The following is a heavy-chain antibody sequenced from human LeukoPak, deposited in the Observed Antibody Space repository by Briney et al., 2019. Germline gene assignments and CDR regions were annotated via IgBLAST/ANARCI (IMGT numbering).Heavy chain of an antibody. CDR1: IGPISSSKW. J-gene: IGHJ6*03. CDR2: IYLYGTT. Sequence: SETLSLTCSVSIGPISSSKWWSWVRQSPVRGLEWIGEIYLYGTTNYNPSFTSRVAISVDTSKNQFSLTLNSVTAADTAVYYCARDLATRDYLDVWGKGTTVTVSS. V-gene: IGHV4-4*02. D-gene: IGHD3-3*02. CDR3: ARDLATRDYLDV.